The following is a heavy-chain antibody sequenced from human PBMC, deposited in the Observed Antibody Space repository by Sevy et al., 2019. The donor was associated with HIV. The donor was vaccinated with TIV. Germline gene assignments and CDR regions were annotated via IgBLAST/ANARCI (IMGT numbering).Heavy chain of an antibody. J-gene: IGHJ4*02. D-gene: IGHD6-19*01. CDR2: VHNGGST. V-gene: IGHV4-59*01. CDR1: GDSITSYY. Sequence: SETLSLTCTVSGDSITSYYWAWIRQTPGKGLEWIGNVHNGGSTNYNPSLKSRLTISVDTTNNQFSLNLGFVTVADTAVYFCARPHTSGWTRFEHWGQGILVTVSS. CDR3: ARPHTSGWTRFEH.